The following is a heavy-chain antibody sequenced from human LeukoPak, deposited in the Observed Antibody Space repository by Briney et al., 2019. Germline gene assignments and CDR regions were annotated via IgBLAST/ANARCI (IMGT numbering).Heavy chain of an antibody. V-gene: IGHV3-23*01. CDR1: GFTFSSYA. CDR2: ISGSGGST. D-gene: IGHD3-22*01. J-gene: IGHJ4*02. Sequence: GGSLRLSCAASGFTFSSYAMSWVRQAPGKGLEWVSAISGSGGSTYYADSVKGRFTISRDNSKNTLYLQMDSMRAEDTAVYYCAKDGYYYDSSGYYYFDYWGQGTLVTVSS. CDR3: AKDGYYYDSSGYYYFDY.